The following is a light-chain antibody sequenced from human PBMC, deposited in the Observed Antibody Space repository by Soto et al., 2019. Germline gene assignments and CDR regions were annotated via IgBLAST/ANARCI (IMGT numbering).Light chain of an antibody. J-gene: IGLJ1*01. Sequence: QSVLTQPASVSGSPGQSIAISCTGTTSDVGGYKSVSWYQQRPGKVPKLVIYEDNKRPSGVSDRFSGSKSGNTASLTISGLQDEDEDDYYCCSYVGDPYVFGTGTKLTVL. V-gene: IGLV2-23*01. CDR2: EDN. CDR3: CSYVGDPYV. CDR1: TSDVGGYKS.